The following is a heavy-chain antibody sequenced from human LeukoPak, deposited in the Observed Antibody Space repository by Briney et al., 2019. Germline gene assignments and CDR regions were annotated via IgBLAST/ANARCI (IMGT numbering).Heavy chain of an antibody. CDR2: ISSSSSTI. J-gene: IGHJ4*02. V-gene: IGHV3-48*01. CDR1: GFTFSSYS. Sequence: GGSLRLSCAASGFTFSSYSMNWVRQAPGKGLEWVSYISSSSSTIYYADSVKGRFTISRDNAKNSLYLQMNSLRAEDTAVYYCAKDLYYYGSGTGGFDYWGQGTLVTVSS. CDR3: AKDLYYYGSGTGGFDY. D-gene: IGHD3-10*01.